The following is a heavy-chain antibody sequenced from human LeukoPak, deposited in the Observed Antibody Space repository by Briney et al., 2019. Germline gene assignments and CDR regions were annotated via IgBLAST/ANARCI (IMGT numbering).Heavy chain of an antibody. CDR1: GFTFSSYE. Sequence: GGSLRLSCAASGFTFSSYEMNWVRQAPGKGLEWVSYISSSGSTIYYADSVKGRFTISRDNAKNSLYLQMNSLRAEDTAVYYCARDPSSYDAFDIWGQGTMVTVSS. CDR2: ISSSGSTI. V-gene: IGHV3-48*03. D-gene: IGHD6-13*01. CDR3: ARDPSSYDAFDI. J-gene: IGHJ3*02.